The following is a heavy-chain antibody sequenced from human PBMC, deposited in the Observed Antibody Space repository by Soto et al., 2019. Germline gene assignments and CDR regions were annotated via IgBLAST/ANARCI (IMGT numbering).Heavy chain of an antibody. J-gene: IGHJ6*02. D-gene: IGHD6-13*01. CDR3: ERDRSEQQPDRGYYYGMDV. CDR2: INHSGRT. V-gene: IGHV4-34*01. Sequence: PSETLSLTCAVYGGSFSGYCWSWIRQPPGKGREWIGEINHSGRTNYNPSLKSRVTISVDTSKHQFSLKLSSVTAADTAVYYCERDRSEQQPDRGYYYGMDVWGQGTTVTLSS. CDR1: GGSFSGYC.